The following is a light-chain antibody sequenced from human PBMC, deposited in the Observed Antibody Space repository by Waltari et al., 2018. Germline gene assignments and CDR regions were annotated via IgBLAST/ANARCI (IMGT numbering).Light chain of an antibody. CDR1: QSVFYTSNKKNY. CDR3: QQYYDVPYT. CDR2: WAS. J-gene: IGKJ2*01. V-gene: IGKV4-1*01. Sequence: DIVITQSPDSLAVSLGERATVNCKSSQSVFYTSNKKNYLAWYQQRPGQPPRLLIYWASIRQSGIPDRFRGSGSATEFTLTITSLQAEDVAVYYCQQYYDVPYTFGQGTKVEI.